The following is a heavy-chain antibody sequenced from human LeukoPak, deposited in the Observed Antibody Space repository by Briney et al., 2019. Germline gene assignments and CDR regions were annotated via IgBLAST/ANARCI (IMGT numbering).Heavy chain of an antibody. D-gene: IGHD3-22*01. J-gene: IGHJ3*02. Sequence: GGSLRLSCAAAGFTFSNYAMTWVRQAPGKGLEWVSAISGSGGVTFYADSVKGRFTISRDNSKNTLYLQMNSLRAEDTAVYYCAKNNYYDTLSGAFDIWGQGTMVIVSS. V-gene: IGHV3-23*01. CDR1: GFTFSNYA. CDR3: AKNNYYDTLSGAFDI. CDR2: ISGSGGVT.